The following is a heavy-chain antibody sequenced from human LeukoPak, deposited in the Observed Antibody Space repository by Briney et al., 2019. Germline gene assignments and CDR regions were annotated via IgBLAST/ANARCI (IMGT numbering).Heavy chain of an antibody. CDR2: INAGNGNT. D-gene: IGHD4-17*01. J-gene: IGHJ4*02. Sequence: GASVKVSCKASGYTFTSYVVHWVRQAPGQRLQWMGLINAGNGNTKYSQEFQGRVTITTDTSASTAYMELSSLRSDDMAIYYCARAPFGDAFDYWGQGTLVTVSS. V-gene: IGHV1-3*03. CDR1: GYTFTSYV. CDR3: ARAPFGDAFDY.